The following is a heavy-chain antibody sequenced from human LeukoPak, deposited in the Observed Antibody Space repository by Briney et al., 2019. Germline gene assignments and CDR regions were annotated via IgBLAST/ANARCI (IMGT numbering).Heavy chain of an antibody. CDR3: ARDKGTGIITWGGMDYYMDV. J-gene: IGHJ6*03. V-gene: IGHV3-21*01. CDR2: ISSSRGYR. CDR1: GFTFSTYT. Sequence: GGSLRLSCAASGFTFSTYTMNWVRQAPGKGLEWVSSISSSRGYRHYADSVKGRFTISRDNAKNSLYLQMNSLRAEDTAVYYCARDKGTGIITWGGMDYYMDVWGKGTTVTISS. D-gene: IGHD3-10*01.